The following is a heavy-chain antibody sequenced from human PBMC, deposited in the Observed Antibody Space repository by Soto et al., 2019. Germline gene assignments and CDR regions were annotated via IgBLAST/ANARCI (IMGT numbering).Heavy chain of an antibody. CDR1: GGSFSGYY. V-gene: IGHV4-34*01. CDR3: ARGFPTYYYGSGSPGWFDP. D-gene: IGHD3-10*01. CDR2: INHSGST. J-gene: IGHJ5*02. Sequence: SETLSLTCAVSGGSFSGYYWSWIRQPPGKGLEWIGEINHSGSTNYNPTLTIRVTISVDTSKNQFSLKLSSVTAADTAVYYCARGFPTYYYGSGSPGWFDPWGRGTLVTVSS.